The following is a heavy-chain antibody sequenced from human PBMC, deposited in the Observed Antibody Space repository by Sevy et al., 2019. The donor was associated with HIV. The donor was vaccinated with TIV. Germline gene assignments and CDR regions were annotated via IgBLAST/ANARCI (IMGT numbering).Heavy chain of an antibody. CDR2: IWNDGSNK. D-gene: IGHD3-22*01. Sequence: GSLRLSCAASGFTFSNYGMHWVRQAPGKGLEWVAVIWNDGSNKYYADSVKVRFTLSRDNSKNTLYLQMNSLRVEDTAVYFCARGGDFNDRSAKRDFDYWGQGTLVTVSS. J-gene: IGHJ4*02. V-gene: IGHV3-33*01. CDR1: GFTFSNYG. CDR3: ARGGDFNDRSAKRDFDY.